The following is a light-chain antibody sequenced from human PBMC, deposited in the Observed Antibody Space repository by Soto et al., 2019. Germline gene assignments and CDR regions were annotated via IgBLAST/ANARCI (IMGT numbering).Light chain of an antibody. V-gene: IGLV1-44*01. CDR1: NSNIGRNT. Sequence: QSVLTQPPSASGTPGQRVTISCSGSNSNIGRNTVTWYQQLPGAAPSLLIYSNNQRPSGVPDRFSGSKSGTSASLAISGLQSEEEADYYCAAWDESPNVPVFGGGTKLTVL. J-gene: IGLJ3*02. CDR2: SNN. CDR3: AAWDESPNVPV.